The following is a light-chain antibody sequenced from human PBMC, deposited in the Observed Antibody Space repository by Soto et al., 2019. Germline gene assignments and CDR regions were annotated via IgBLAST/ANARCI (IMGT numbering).Light chain of an antibody. J-gene: IGKJ1*01. Sequence: IKMTQSPSTLSAYVGDGVTLTCRASQSISSWLAWYQQKPGKAPKLLIYDASSLESGVPSRFSGSGSGTEFTLTISSLQPDDFATYYCQQYNSYSRTFGQGTKVDIK. CDR2: DAS. CDR1: QSISSW. V-gene: IGKV1-5*01. CDR3: QQYNSYSRT.